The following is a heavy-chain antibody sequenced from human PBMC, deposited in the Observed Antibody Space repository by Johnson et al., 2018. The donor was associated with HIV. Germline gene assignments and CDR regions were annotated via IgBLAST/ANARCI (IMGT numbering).Heavy chain of an antibody. CDR2: IVFDGSKK. D-gene: IGHD6-19*01. Sequence: QVQLLESGGGVVQPGGSLRLSCVASGFTFSSNAMHWVRQAPGKGLEWVAFIVFDGSKKYYADSVKGRFTISRDNSKNTLYLQMNSLRAEDTAVYYCAKRGSVWPSDAFDIWGQGTMVTVSS. V-gene: IGHV3-30*02. CDR1: GFTFSSNA. J-gene: IGHJ3*02. CDR3: AKRGSVWPSDAFDI.